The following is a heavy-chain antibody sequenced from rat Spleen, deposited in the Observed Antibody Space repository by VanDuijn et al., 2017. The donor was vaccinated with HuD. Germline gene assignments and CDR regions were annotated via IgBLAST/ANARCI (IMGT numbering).Heavy chain of an antibody. Sequence: QVQLKESGPGLVQPSQTLSLTCTVSGFSLTSNSVHWVRQPPGKGLEWMGIMWGNGNTDYNSALKSRLSINRDTSKSQVFLKMNSLQTEDIATYYCAREVYSANYFDYWGQGVMVTVSS. V-gene: IGHV2-30*01. CDR3: AREVYSANYFDY. J-gene: IGHJ2*01. CDR1: GFSLTSNS. CDR2: MWGNGNT. D-gene: IGHD3-3*01.